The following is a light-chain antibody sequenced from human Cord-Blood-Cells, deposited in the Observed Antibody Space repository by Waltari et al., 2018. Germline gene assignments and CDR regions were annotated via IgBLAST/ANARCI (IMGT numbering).Light chain of an antibody. CDR2: GAS. CDR3: QQYNNWPPLFT. CDR1: QSVSSN. J-gene: IGKJ3*01. Sequence: EIVRTQSPATLSVSPGERATLSCRVSQSVSSNLAWYQQKPGQAPRLLIYGASTRATGIPARFSGSGSGTEFTLTISSLQSEDFAVYYCQQYNNWPPLFTFGPGTKVDIK. V-gene: IGKV3-15*01.